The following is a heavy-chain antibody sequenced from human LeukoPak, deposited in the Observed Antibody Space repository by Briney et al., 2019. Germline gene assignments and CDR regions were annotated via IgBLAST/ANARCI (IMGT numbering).Heavy chain of an antibody. J-gene: IGHJ4*02. Sequence: PGGSLRLPCSTSGFTFSNYAMSWVRRAPGKGLEWVSAIRGSGDMTYYADSVKGRFTISRDNSKNTLYLQMNSLRAEDTAVYYCAKDNSGFLFLWDYWGQGTLVTVSS. CDR3: AKDNSGFLFLWDY. CDR1: GFTFSNYA. D-gene: IGHD5-12*01. CDR2: IRGSGDMT. V-gene: IGHV3-23*01.